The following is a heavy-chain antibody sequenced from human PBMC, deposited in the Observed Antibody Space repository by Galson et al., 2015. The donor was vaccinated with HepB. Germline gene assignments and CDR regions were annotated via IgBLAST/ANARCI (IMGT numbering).Heavy chain of an antibody. CDR1: GFSVSRNY. J-gene: IGHJ4*02. V-gene: IGHV3-53*01. D-gene: IGHD6-13*01. CDR3: ARGYSSSWISGLGY. Sequence: LRLSCAASGFSVSRNYMNWVRQAPGKGLEWVSIIYSGGDTYYADSVKGRFTISRDSSENMVSLQMNSLTAEDTAVYYCARGYSSSWISGLGYWGQGTLVTVSS. CDR2: IYSGGDT.